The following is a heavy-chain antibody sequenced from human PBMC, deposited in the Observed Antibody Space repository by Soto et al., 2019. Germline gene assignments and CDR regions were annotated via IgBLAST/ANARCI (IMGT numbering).Heavy chain of an antibody. J-gene: IGHJ4*02. D-gene: IGHD3-22*01. V-gene: IGHV4-59*01. CDR1: GGSISSYC. CDR3: ARGSITMIVVDPHPPFDY. CDR2: IYYSGST. Sequence: PLEILSLTCTVSGGSISSYCWSWIRQPPGKGLEWIGYIYYSGSTNYNPSLKSRVTISVDTSTSTVYMELSSLRSEDTAVHYCARGSITMIVVDPHPPFDYWGQGTLVTVSS.